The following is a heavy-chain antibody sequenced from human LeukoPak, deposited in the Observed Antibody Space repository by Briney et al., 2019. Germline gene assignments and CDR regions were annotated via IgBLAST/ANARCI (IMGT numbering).Heavy chain of an antibody. J-gene: IGHJ4*02. CDR3: ARCRYSSSWYVWCDFDY. CDR2: INPSGGST. Sequence: EASVKVSRKASGYTFTSYYMHWVRQAPGQGLEWMGIINPSGGSTSYAQKFQGRVTMTRDTSTSTVYMELSSLRSEDTAVYYCARCRYSSSWYVWCDFDYWGQGTLVTVSS. V-gene: IGHV1-46*01. CDR1: GYTFTSYY. D-gene: IGHD6-13*01.